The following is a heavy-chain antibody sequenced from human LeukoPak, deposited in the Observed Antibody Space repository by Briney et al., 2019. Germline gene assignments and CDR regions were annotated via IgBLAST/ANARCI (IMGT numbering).Heavy chain of an antibody. CDR3: ARDVPFIVVAGTKLPSYFGY. Sequence: SETLSLTCTVSGGSISSSSYYWGWIRQPPGKGLEWIGSIYYSGGTYYNPPLKSRVTISVDTSKNQFSLKLSSVTAADTAVYYRARDVPFIVVAGTKLPSYFGYWGQGTLVTVSS. CDR1: GGSISSSSYY. J-gene: IGHJ4*02. D-gene: IGHD6-19*01. V-gene: IGHV4-39*07. CDR2: IYYSGGT.